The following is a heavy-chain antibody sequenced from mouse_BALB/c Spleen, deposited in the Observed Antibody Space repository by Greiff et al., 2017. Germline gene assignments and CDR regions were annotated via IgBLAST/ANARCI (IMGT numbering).Heavy chain of an antibody. CDR1: GYNFTSYW. CDR3: ARDGYAWFAY. V-gene: IGHV1-55*01. J-gene: IGHJ3*01. D-gene: IGHD2-3*01. Sequence: QVQLKQPGAELVKPGTSVKLSCKASGYNFTSYWINWVKLRPGQGLEWIGDIYPGSGSTNYNEKFKSKATLTVDTSSSTAYMQLSSLASEDSALYYCARDGYAWFAYWGQGTLVTVSA. CDR2: IYPGSGST.